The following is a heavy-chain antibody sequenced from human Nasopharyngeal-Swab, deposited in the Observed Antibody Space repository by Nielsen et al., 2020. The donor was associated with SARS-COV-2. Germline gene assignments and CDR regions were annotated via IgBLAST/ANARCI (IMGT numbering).Heavy chain of an antibody. V-gene: IGHV3-7*01. J-gene: IGHJ6*02. Sequence: GESLKISCAASGFTFSSYWMSWVRQAPGKGLEWVANIKQDGSEKYYVDSVKGRFTISRDNAKNSLYLQMNSLRAEDTAVYYCARDSRFRFDRDYYYGMDVWDQGTTVTVSS. CDR2: IKQDGSEK. D-gene: IGHD3-9*01. CDR1: GFTFSSYW. CDR3: ARDSRFRFDRDYYYGMDV.